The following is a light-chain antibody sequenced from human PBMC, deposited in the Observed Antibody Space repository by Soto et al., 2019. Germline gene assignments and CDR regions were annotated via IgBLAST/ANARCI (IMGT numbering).Light chain of an antibody. J-gene: IGKJ3*01. CDR3: QQYDSFPFT. CDR2: DAS. Sequence: DIQMTQSPSSLSASVGDGVTITCQASQDISKYLNWYQQQPGKAPKLLIYDASNLETGVPSRFSGTGSGAYYTFTISSLHPEDFATYHCQQYDSFPFTFGPGTKVEIK. V-gene: IGKV1-33*01. CDR1: QDISKY.